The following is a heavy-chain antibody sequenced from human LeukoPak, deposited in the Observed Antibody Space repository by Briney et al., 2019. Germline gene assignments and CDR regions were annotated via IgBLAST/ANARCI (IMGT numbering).Heavy chain of an antibody. CDR2: IIPIFGTA. CDR1: GGTFISYA. CDR3: ARESKPYYDILTGSWRFDP. D-gene: IGHD3-9*01. V-gene: IGHV1-69*05. Sequence: SVKVSCKASGGTFISYAISWVRQAPGQGLEWMGRIIPIFGTANYAQKFQGRVTITTDESTSTAYTELSSLRSEDTAVYYCARESKPYYDILTGSWRFDPWGQGTLVTVSS. J-gene: IGHJ5*02.